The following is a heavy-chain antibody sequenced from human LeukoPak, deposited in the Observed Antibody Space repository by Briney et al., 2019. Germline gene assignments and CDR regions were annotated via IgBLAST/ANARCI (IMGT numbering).Heavy chain of an antibody. V-gene: IGHV3-30*18. CDR3: AKAPSRGAPYYYYGMDV. Sequence: GGSLRLSCAASGFTFSSYGMHWVRQAPGKGLEWVAVISYDGSNKYYADSVKGRFTISRDNSKNTLYLQMNSLRAEDTAVYYCAKAPSRGAPYYYYGMDVWGQGTTVTVSS. J-gene: IGHJ6*02. CDR2: ISYDGSNK. D-gene: IGHD3-16*01. CDR1: GFTFSSYG.